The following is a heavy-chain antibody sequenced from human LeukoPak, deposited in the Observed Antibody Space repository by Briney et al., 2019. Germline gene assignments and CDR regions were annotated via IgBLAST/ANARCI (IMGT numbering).Heavy chain of an antibody. D-gene: IGHD3-10*01. V-gene: IGHV4-4*07. CDR3: ARAVLTMVRVSFAFDI. CDR2: IYTSGST. Sequence: KPSETLSLTCTVSGGSISSYYWSWIRQPAGKGLEWIGRIYTSGSTNYNPSLKSRVTISVDTSKNQFSLKLSSVTAADTAVYYCARAVLTMVRVSFAFDIWGQGTMVTVSS. J-gene: IGHJ3*02. CDR1: GGSISSYY.